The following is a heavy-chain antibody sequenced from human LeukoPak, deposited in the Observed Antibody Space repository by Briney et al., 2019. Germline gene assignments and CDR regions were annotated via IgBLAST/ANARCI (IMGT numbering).Heavy chain of an antibody. CDR1: GFTFSSYE. CDR2: ISGSGGST. J-gene: IGHJ4*02. D-gene: IGHD4-17*01. V-gene: IGHV3-23*01. Sequence: PGGSLRLSCVVSGFTFSSYEMNWVRQAPGKGLEWVSGISGSGGSTYYADSVKGRFTISRDNSKKTLYLQMNSLRAEDTAVYYCAKWGPGVTKHFDYWGQGTLVTVSS. CDR3: AKWGPGVTKHFDY.